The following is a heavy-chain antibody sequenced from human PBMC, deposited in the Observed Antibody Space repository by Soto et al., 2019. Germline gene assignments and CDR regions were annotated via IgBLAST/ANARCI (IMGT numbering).Heavy chain of an antibody. CDR2: IIPIFGTA. Sequence: SVKVSCKASGGTFSSYAISWVRQAPGQGLEWVGGIIPIFGTANYAQKVQGRGTITADESTSTAYMELSSLRSEDTAVYYCARSLVRFVILYSYPSCMDVWGQGPSVTVSS. V-gene: IGHV1-69*13. J-gene: IGHJ6*02. CDR3: ARSLVRFVILYSYPSCMDV. CDR1: GGTFSSYA. D-gene: IGHD3-10*01.